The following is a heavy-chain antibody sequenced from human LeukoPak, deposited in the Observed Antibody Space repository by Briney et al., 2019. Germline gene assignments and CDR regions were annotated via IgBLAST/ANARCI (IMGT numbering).Heavy chain of an antibody. J-gene: IGHJ4*02. CDR1: GYSFSRYG. D-gene: IGHD4-17*01. Sequence: GASVKVSCKASGYSFSRYGISWVRQAPGQGLEWMGRIIPILGIANYAQKFQGRVTITADKSTSTAYMELSSLRSEDTAVYYCARVTKGITVTSSQYYFDYWGQGTLVTVSS. V-gene: IGHV1-69*04. CDR2: IIPILGIA. CDR3: ARVTKGITVTSSQYYFDY.